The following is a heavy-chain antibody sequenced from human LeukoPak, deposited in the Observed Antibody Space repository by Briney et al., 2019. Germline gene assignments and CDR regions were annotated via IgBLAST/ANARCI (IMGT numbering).Heavy chain of an antibody. D-gene: IGHD4-17*01. J-gene: IGHJ4*02. CDR1: GFTFSSYE. Sequence: PGGSLRLSCAASGFTFSSYEMNWVRQAPGKGLEWVSYISSSGSTIYYADSVKGRFTISRDNAKNSLYLQMNSLRAEDTAVYYCARGEVRDYFDYRNFDYWGQGTLVTVSS. V-gene: IGHV3-48*03. CDR2: ISSSGSTI. CDR3: ARGEVRDYFDYRNFDY.